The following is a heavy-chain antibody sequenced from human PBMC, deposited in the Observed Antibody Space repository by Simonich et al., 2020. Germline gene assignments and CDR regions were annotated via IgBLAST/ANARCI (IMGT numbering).Heavy chain of an antibody. CDR2: INPNSGGT. D-gene: IGHD6-6*01. CDR1: GYTFTGYY. J-gene: IGHJ6*03. CDR3: ARDRAARYYYYYYMDV. V-gene: IGHV1-2*02. Sequence: QVQLVQSGAEVKKPGASVKVSCKASGYTFTGYYSHWVRHDPGQGLEWRGWINPNSGGTTDAQKFQGRVTMTRDTSISTAYMELSRLRSDDTAVYYCARDRAARYYYYYYMDVWGKGTTVTVSS.